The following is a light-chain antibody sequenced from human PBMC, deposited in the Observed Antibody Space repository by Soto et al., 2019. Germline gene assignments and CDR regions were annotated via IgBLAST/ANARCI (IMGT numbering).Light chain of an antibody. CDR3: SSYTTSNTRQIV. CDR1: SRDIGTSNL. Sequence: QSVLTQPASVSGSPGQSITISCTGTSRDIGTSNLVSWYQQYPGKAPKLMIYEVTKRPSGISYRFSGSKSGNTASLTISGLQPEDEADYYCSSYTTSNTRQIVFGTGTKVTVL. J-gene: IGLJ1*01. V-gene: IGLV2-14*02. CDR2: EVT.